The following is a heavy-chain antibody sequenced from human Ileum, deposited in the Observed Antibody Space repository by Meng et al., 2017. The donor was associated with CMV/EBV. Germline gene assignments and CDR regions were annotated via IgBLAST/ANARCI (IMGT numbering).Heavy chain of an antibody. CDR2: ISYDGSKT. V-gene: IGHV3-30-3*01. CDR3: ARDPRGYGYGLFDY. Sequence: AYGFTFRGQAMHWVRQSPGKGLEWMSVISYDGSKTYFADSVKGRFTISRDNSKNTLFLQMNDLRAADTAVYYCARDPRGYGYGLFDYWGLGTLVTVSS. CDR1: GFTFRGQA. J-gene: IGHJ4*02. D-gene: IGHD5-18*01.